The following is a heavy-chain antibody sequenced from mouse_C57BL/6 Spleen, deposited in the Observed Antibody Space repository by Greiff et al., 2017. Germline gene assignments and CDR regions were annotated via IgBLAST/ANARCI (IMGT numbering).Heavy chain of an antibody. CDR2: ISYDGSN. D-gene: IGHD2-13*01. J-gene: IGHJ2*01. V-gene: IGHV3-6*01. CDR1: GYSITSGYY. CDR3: ARRYDYTGDY. Sequence: EVHLVESGPGLVKPSQSLSLTCSVTGYSITSGYYWNWIRQFPGNKLEWMGYISYDGSNNYNPSLKNRISITRDTSKNQFFLKLNSVTTEDTATYYCARRYDYTGDYWGQGTTLTVSS.